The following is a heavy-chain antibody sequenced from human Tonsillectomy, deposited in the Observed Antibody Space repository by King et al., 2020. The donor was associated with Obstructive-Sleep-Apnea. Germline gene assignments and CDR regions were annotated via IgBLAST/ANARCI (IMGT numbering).Heavy chain of an antibody. J-gene: IGHJ4*02. CDR2: ISYDGSNK. Sequence: VQLVESGGGVVQPGRSLRLSCAASGFTFSSYAMHWVRQAPGKGLEWVAAISYDGSNKYYVDSVKGRFSISRDNSKNTLYLQMNSLRADDTAVYYCARAGVVGASTYYFDYWRQGTLVTVAS. V-gene: IGHV3-30*04. CDR1: GFTFSSYA. CDR3: ARAGVVGASTYYFDY. D-gene: IGHD1-26*01.